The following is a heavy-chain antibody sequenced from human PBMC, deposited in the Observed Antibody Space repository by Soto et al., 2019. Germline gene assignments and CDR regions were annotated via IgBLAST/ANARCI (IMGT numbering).Heavy chain of an antibody. J-gene: IGHJ6*03. D-gene: IGHD2-15*01. CDR3: AREVGVVVVAATPSYMDV. V-gene: IGHV3-33*01. CDR2: IWYDGSNK. CDR1: GFTFSSYG. Sequence: GGSLRLSCAASGFTFSSYGMHWVRQAPGKGLEWVAVIWYDGSNKYYADSVKGRFTISRDKSKNTLYLQMNSLRAEDTAVYYCAREVGVVVVAATPSYMDVWGKGTTVTVSS.